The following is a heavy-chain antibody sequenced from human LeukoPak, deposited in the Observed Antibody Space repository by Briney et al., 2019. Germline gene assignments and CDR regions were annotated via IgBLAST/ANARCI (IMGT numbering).Heavy chain of an antibody. V-gene: IGHV4-59*13. CDR1: ADSITSYY. J-gene: IGHJ4*02. D-gene: IGHD3-10*01. CDR2: IYYRGNT. CDR3: ARDRGGISQFDY. Sequence: SETLSLTCTVSADSITSYYWNWIRQPPGKGLEWIGYIYYRGNTKYNPSLKSRVTISVDTSKNQFSLKLSSVTAADTAVYYCARDRGGISQFDYWGQGTLVTVSS.